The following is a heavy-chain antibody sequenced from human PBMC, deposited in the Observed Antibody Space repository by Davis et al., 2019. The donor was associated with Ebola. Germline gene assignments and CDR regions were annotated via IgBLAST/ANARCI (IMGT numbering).Heavy chain of an antibody. CDR3: AKDPLAGYYDSSGYWYFDL. D-gene: IGHD3-22*01. V-gene: IGHV3-30*02. J-gene: IGHJ2*01. CDR1: GFTFSSYG. CDR2: IRYDESNK. Sequence: GESLKISCAASGFTFSSYGMHWVRQAPGKGLEWVAFIRYDESNKYYEDSVKGRFTISRDNSKNTLYLQMNSLRAEDTAVYYCAKDPLAGYYDSSGYWYFDLWGRGTLVTVSS.